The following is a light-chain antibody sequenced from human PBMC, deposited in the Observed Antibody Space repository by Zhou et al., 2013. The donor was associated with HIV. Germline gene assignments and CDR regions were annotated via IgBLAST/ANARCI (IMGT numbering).Light chain of an antibody. Sequence: DIQMTQSPSTLSASVGDRVTITCRASQSFSNYLAWYQQKQGEAPKLLIYKASTLETGVPSRFSGSGSGTEFTLTISSLQPDDCATYYCQQTNNXPWTFGQGTKVKSN. J-gene: IGKJ1*01. CDR1: QSFSNY. CDR2: KAS. V-gene: IGKV1-5*03. CDR3: QQTNNXPWT.